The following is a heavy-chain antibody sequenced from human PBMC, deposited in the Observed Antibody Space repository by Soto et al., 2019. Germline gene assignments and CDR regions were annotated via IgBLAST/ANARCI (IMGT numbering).Heavy chain of an antibody. CDR2: IGSSSDTI. V-gene: IGHV3-48*01. CDR1: SFTFSDYS. D-gene: IGHD6-13*01. CDR3: ARDLGVTAAGNDAFDI. Sequence: EVQLVESGGGLVQPGGSLRLSCVASSFTFSDYSMNWVRQAPGKGLEWVSYIGSSSDTIYHGDSVKGRFTISSDNAKNSLYLQMNSLRAEDTAVYYCARDLGVTAAGNDAFDIWGPGTMVTVSS. J-gene: IGHJ3*02.